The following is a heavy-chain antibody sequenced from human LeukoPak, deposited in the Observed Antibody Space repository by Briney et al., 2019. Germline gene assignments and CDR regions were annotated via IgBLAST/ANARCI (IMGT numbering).Heavy chain of an antibody. Sequence: GESLRLSCAPSGFTFSTYAMGWVRQAPGKGLEWVSAMRGNGGRTYYADSVRGRFTISRDNSKNTLYLQINSLRAEDTAVYYCARDTGYDLLLDYWGQGTLVTVSS. CDR3: ARDTGYDLLLDY. CDR2: MRGNGGRT. D-gene: IGHD5-12*01. V-gene: IGHV3-23*01. CDR1: GFTFSTYA. J-gene: IGHJ4*02.